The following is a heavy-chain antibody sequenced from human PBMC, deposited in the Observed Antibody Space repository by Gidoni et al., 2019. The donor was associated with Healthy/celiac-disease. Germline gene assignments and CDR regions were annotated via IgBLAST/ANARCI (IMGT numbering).Heavy chain of an antibody. J-gene: IGHJ2*01. V-gene: IGHV3-48*03. CDR1: GFTLSSYE. Sequence: VQLVESGGGLVQPGGSLRLSCAASGFTLSSYEMNWVRQAPGKGLEWFSYISSSGSTIYYADSVKGRFTISRDNAKNSLYLQMNSLRAEDTAVYYCARVTAAAGTESWYFDLWGRGTLVTVSS. CDR2: ISSSGSTI. CDR3: ARVTAAAGTESWYFDL. D-gene: IGHD6-13*01.